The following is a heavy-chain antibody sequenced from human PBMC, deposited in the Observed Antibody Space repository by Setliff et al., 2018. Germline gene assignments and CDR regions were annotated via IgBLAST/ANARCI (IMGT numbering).Heavy chain of an antibody. CDR3: ARDSRNYYDSSGLYERNAFDI. V-gene: IGHV1-69*10. CDR1: GGTFSSYA. CDR2: IIPILGIA. J-gene: IGHJ3*02. D-gene: IGHD3-22*01. Sequence: SVKVSCKASGGTFSSYAISWVRQAPGQGLEWMGGIIPILGIANYAQKFQGRVTITADESTSTAYMELSSLRSEDTAVYYCARDSRNYYDSSGLYERNAFDIWGQGTMVTVSS.